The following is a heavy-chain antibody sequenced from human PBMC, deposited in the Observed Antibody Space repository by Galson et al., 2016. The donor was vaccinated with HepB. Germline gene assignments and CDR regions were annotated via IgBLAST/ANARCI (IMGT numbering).Heavy chain of an antibody. CDR1: GFTFSSYD. J-gene: IGHJ4*02. CDR2: ISGNGGST. Sequence: SLRLSCAASGFTFSSYDMSWVRQAPGKGLEWVSAISGNGGSTYYADSVKGRFTISRDNSKNTLYLQMNNLRAEDTAVYYCARGFAVPGRIDYWGRGTLVVVSS. CDR3: ARGFAVPGRIDY. D-gene: IGHD2-2*01. V-gene: IGHV3-23*01.